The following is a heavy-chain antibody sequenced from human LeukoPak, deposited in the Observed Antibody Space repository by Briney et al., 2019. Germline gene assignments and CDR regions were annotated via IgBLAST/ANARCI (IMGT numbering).Heavy chain of an antibody. CDR3: AKGAATKPFDC. J-gene: IGHJ4*02. D-gene: IGHD1-7*01. V-gene: IGHV3-23*01. CDR2: ISGNGDYT. CDR1: GFTFSANP. Sequence: GGSLRLSCAASGFTFSANPMSWVRQAPGKGLEWVSSISGNGDYTYYADSVKGRLTISRDNSKNTLYVQVNSLRAEDTAVYYCAKGAATKPFDCWGQGTLVTVSS.